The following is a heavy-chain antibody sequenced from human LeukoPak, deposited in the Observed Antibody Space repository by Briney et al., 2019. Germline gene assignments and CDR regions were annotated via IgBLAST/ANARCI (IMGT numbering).Heavy chain of an antibody. V-gene: IGHV4-34*01. Sequence: NPSETLSLTCAVYGGSFSGNYWTLIRQTPGRGLEWIGESSPTGDITGYNPSLKGRATISVDSSKKQFSLKLTSVTAADTGVYYCARVPDFIARPCDSWGPGTLVTVS. CDR3: ARVPDFIARPCDS. J-gene: IGHJ4*02. CDR1: GGSFSGNY. D-gene: IGHD2-21*01. CDR2: SSPTGDIT.